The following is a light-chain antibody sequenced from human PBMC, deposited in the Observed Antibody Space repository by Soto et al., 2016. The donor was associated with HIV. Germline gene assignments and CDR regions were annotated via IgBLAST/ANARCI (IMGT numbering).Light chain of an antibody. CDR2: QDS. CDR1: NLGDKY. J-gene: IGLJ1*01. CDR3: QTWDSTTGV. V-gene: IGLV3-1*01. Sequence: SYELPQPPSVPVSPGQTASITCSGNNLGDKYVSWYQQKAGQSPVLVIYQDSHRPSGIPERFSGSNSGNTATLTISGTQAMDEADYYCQTWDSTTGVFGTGTRVIVL.